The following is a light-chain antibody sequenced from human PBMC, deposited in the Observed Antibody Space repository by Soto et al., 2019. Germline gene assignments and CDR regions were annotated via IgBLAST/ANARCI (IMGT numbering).Light chain of an antibody. CDR2: EDT. J-gene: IGLJ2*01. Sequence: QAVVTQPASVSGSPGQSITISCTETSSGVGTYNLVSWFQQHPDKAPKLLISEDTQRPSGVSNRFSGSRSGNAASLTISGLQAEDEADYYCCSYAGSYTLFGGGTKVTVL. CDR3: CSYAGSYTL. V-gene: IGLV2-23*01. CDR1: SSGVGTYNL.